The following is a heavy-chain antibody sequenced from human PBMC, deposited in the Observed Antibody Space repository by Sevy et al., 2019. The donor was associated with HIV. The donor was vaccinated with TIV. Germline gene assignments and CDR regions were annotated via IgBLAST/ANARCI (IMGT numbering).Heavy chain of an antibody. CDR1: GYTFMNYG. CDR2: NSASNGNT. J-gene: IGHJ4*02. Sequence: ASVKVSCKASGYTFMNYGISWVRQAPGQGLEWVGWNSASNGNTNYAQKFQGRVTMTTDTSTTTAYMELRSLRSDDTAVYYCALYCSTTNCIFDYWGQGTLVTVSS. CDR3: ALYCSTTNCIFDY. V-gene: IGHV1-18*01. D-gene: IGHD2-2*01.